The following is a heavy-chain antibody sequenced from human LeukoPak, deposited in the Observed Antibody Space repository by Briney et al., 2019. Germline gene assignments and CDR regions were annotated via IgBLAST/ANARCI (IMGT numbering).Heavy chain of an antibody. CDR1: GYIFTSYW. CDR3: ARQLGNWFDP. J-gene: IGHJ5*02. D-gene: IGHD7-27*01. V-gene: IGHV5-51*01. CDR2: IYPGDSDT. Sequence: GESLKISCQGSGYIFTSYWIGGVRQLPGKGLEWMGIIYPGDSDTRYSPSFQGQVTISADKSISTAYLQWSSLKASDTAMYYCARQLGNWFDPWGQGTLVTVSS.